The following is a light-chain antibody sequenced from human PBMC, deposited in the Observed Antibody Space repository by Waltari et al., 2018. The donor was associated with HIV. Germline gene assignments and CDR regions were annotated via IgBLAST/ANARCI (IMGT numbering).Light chain of an antibody. Sequence: DIVLTQSPGTLSLSPGERATLSCRASQSVRSASLAWYQQKPGQAPRLLIYGASSRAPGIPDRFSGSGAVTDFILTISRLEPEDCAVYYCQQYAASPLTFGGGTKVEIK. J-gene: IGKJ4*01. CDR2: GAS. CDR3: QQYAASPLT. CDR1: QSVRSAS. V-gene: IGKV3-20*01.